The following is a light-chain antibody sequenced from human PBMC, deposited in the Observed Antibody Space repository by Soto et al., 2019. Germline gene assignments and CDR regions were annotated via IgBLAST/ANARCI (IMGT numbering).Light chain of an antibody. V-gene: IGKV3-15*01. Sequence: EIVMTQSPATQSVSPGERATLSCRASQSIRSNLGWYQQKPGQAPRLLIYGASTRATGVPARFSGSGSGTEFTLTISSLQSEDSAVYYCQQYNNWPPFTFGQGTRLEIK. J-gene: IGKJ5*01. CDR2: GAS. CDR3: QQYNNWPPFT. CDR1: QSIRSN.